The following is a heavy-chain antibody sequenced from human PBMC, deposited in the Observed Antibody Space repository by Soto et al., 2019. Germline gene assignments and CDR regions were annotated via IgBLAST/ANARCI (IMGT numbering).Heavy chain of an antibody. Sequence: QVQLVESGGGVVQPGRSLRLSCAASGFTFSSYGMHWVRQAPGKGLEWVAVIWYDGSNKYYADSGKGRFTISRDNSKNTLYLQMNSLRAEDTAVYYCARDEVGPSTVTFDYWGQGTLVTVSS. CDR3: ARDEVGPSTVTFDY. V-gene: IGHV3-33*01. D-gene: IGHD4-4*01. CDR2: IWYDGSNK. J-gene: IGHJ4*02. CDR1: GFTFSSYG.